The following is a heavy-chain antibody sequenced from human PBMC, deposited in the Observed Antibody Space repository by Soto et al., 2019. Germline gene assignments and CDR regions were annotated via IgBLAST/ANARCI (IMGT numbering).Heavy chain of an antibody. Sequence: GASVKVSCKASGGTFSSYAISWVLQAPGQGLEWMGGIIPIFGTANYAQKFQGRVTITADESTSTAYMELSSLRSEDTAVYYCARSPFGVVIMVKQTNPYYYGMDVWGQGTTVTVSS. CDR2: IIPIFGTA. V-gene: IGHV1-69*13. CDR3: ARSPFGVVIMVKQTNPYYYGMDV. J-gene: IGHJ6*02. CDR1: GGTFSSYA. D-gene: IGHD3-3*01.